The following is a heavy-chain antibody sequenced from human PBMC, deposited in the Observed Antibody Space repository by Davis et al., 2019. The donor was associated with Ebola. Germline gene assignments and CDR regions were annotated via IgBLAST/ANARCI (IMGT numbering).Heavy chain of an antibody. CDR3: AREGTIAGAARLFGGNWFDP. Sequence: SETLSLTCAVYGGSFSGYYWSWIRQPPGKGLEWIGYIYYSGSTNYNPSLKSRVTISVDTSKNQFSLKLSSVTAADTAVYYCAREGTIAGAARLFGGNWFDPWGQGTLVTVSS. V-gene: IGHV4-59*01. D-gene: IGHD6-6*01. J-gene: IGHJ5*02. CDR2: IYYSGST. CDR1: GGSFSGYY.